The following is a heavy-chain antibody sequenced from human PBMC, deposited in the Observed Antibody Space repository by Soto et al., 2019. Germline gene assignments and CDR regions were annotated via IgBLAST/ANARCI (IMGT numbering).Heavy chain of an antibody. Sequence: SETLSLTCAGYGGSFSGYYWSWIRQPPGKGLEWIGEINHSGSTNYNPSLKSRVTISVDTSKNQFSLKLSSVTAADTAVYYCARGRLYDYVWGSYRPRRYYGMDVWGQGTTVTVSS. CDR1: GGSFSGYY. J-gene: IGHJ6*02. CDR3: ARGRLYDYVWGSYRPRRYYGMDV. V-gene: IGHV4-34*01. CDR2: INHSGST. D-gene: IGHD3-16*02.